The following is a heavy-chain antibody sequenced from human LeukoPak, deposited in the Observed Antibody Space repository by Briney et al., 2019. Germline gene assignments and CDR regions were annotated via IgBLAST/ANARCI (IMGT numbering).Heavy chain of an antibody. CDR2: INHSGST. D-gene: IGHD1-26*01. V-gene: IGHV4-34*01. CDR1: GGSFSGYY. CDR3: ARGYLLNWFDP. Sequence: SETLSLTCAVYGGSFSGYYWSWIRQPPGKGLEWIGEINHSGSTNYNPSLESRVTISVDTSKNQFSLKLSSVTAADTAVYYCARGYLLNWFDPWGQGTLVTVSS. J-gene: IGHJ5*02.